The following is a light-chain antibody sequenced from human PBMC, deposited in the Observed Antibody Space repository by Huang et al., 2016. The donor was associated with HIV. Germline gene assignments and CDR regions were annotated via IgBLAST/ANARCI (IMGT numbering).Light chain of an antibody. CDR3: QQYKTWLSTWT. CDR1: QGITGN. V-gene: IGKV3-15*01. CDR2: GAS. J-gene: IGKJ1*01. Sequence: EIVLTQSPGALSLSPWESATLSCRASQGITGNFAWYQQRPGQPPRLLIYGASTRAQNIPGRFSGSGAGTDFTLTITSLKSEDSAVYYCQQYKTWLSTWTFGQGTRMEIK.